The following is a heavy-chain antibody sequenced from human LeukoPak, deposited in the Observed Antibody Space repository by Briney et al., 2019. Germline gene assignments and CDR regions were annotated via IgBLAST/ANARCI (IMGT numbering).Heavy chain of an antibody. J-gene: IGHJ4*02. V-gene: IGHV3-7*01. CDR1: GFSISRYW. CDR2: VKQDGSEK. Sequence: PGGSLRLFCAASGFSISRYWMSWVRQAPGKGLEWVASVKQDGSEKYYVDSVKGRFTISRDNAKNSLSLQVNSLRAEDTAVYYCARGLGTDSGEDYWGQGTLVTVSS. CDR3: ARGLGTDSGEDY. D-gene: IGHD4-17*01.